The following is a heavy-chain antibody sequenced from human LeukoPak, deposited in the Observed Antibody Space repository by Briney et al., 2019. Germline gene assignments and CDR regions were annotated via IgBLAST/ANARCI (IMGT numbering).Heavy chain of an antibody. Sequence: GGSLRLSCSASGFTFSNYAMHWVRQAPGKGREYVSVISSTGGSTYYADSVKGRFTVSRDNSKNTLYLQMSSLRAEDTAVYYCVKECLVIINYYFDYWGQGTLVTVSS. CDR1: GFTFSNYA. J-gene: IGHJ4*02. CDR3: VKECLVIINYYFDY. V-gene: IGHV3-64D*06. D-gene: IGHD3-22*01. CDR2: ISSTGGST.